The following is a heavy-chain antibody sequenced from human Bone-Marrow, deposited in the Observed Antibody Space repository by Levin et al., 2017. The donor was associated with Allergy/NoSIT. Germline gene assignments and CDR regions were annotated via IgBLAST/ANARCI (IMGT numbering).Heavy chain of an antibody. D-gene: IGHD5-12*01. CDR3: TKDSVDYSRAGM. Sequence: GESLKISCTASGFTFSTFAMSWVRQAPGKGLEWVSAIDGTGANSFYADSVKGRFTISRDNSKNTLFLQMNSLRADDTALYYCTKDSVDYSRAGMWGQGTMVTVSS. CDR2: IDGTGANS. CDR1: GFTFSTFA. J-gene: IGHJ3*02. V-gene: IGHV3-23*01.